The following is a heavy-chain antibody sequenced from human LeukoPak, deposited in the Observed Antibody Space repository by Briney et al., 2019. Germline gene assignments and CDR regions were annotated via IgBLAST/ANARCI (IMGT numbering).Heavy chain of an antibody. J-gene: IGHJ5*02. V-gene: IGHV4-59*08. CDR3: ARHLDSSSWYYWFDP. Sequence: KPSETLSPTCTVSGGSISSYYWSWIRQPPGKGLEWIGYIYYSGSTNYNPSLKSRVTISVDTSKNQFSLKLSSVTAADTAVYYCARHLDSSSWYYWFDPWGQGTLVTVSS. D-gene: IGHD6-13*01. CDR2: IYYSGST. CDR1: GGSISSYY.